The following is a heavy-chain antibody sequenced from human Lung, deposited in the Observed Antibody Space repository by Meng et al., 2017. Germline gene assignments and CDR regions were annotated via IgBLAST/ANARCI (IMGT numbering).Heavy chain of an antibody. CDR2: LGAHDGDT. Sequence: QVHPVHAGPEGKKPGASAKVSCKASDYPFTGYGVSWVRQAPGQGLEWMAWLGAHDGDTSFGPKFQGRVTVTADRPTATAYMELRSLRFDDTAVYYCARGTPGRSYANYWGPGTLVTVSS. D-gene: IGHD1-26*01. J-gene: IGHJ4*02. CDR1: DYPFTGYG. CDR3: ARGTPGRSYANY. V-gene: IGHV1-18*01.